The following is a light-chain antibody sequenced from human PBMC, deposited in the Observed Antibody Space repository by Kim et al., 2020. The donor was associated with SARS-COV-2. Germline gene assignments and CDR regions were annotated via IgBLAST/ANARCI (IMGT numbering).Light chain of an antibody. CDR3: TSYTSTSTLV. J-gene: IGLJ2*01. Sequence: GQSITISCPGTSSDVGGYIFVSWYQQQPGKAPKLIIYDVSLRPSGVSDRFSGSKSGNRASLTIFGLQAEDEADYYCTSYTSTSTLVFGGGTQLTVL. V-gene: IGLV2-14*03. CDR1: SSDVGGYIF. CDR2: DVS.